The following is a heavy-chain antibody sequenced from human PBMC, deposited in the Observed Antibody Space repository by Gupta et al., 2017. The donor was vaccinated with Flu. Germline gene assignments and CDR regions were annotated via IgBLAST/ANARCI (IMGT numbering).Heavy chain of an antibody. CDR3: ARIAAAGTGNYMDV. D-gene: IGHD6-25*01. Sequence: EVQLVESGGGLVKPGGSPRLSCAAAGFTFLNAWMTWVRQAPGKGLQWIGRIKSPFDGGSTDYASPVKGRFTISRDDSKNTVYLQMNGLRTEDTALYYCARIAAAGTGNYMDVWGKGTTVTVSS. V-gene: IGHV3-15*01. CDR1: GFTFLNAW. J-gene: IGHJ6*03. CDR2: IKSPFDGGST.